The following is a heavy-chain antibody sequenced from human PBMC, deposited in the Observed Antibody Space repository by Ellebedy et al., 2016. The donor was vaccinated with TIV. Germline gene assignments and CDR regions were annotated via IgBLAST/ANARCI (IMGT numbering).Heavy chain of an antibody. J-gene: IGHJ5*01. CDR2: ISGSGGST. V-gene: IGHV3-23*01. CDR1: GFTFSRDA. D-gene: IGHD6-19*01. Sequence: GESLKISCAASGFTFSRDAMTWVRQAPGKGLEWISAISGSGGSTYYADSVKGRFTISRDNSKNTLYLQMNSLGAEDTAVYYCATPASAVAGDWFDSWGQGTLVTVSS. CDR3: ATPASAVAGDWFDS.